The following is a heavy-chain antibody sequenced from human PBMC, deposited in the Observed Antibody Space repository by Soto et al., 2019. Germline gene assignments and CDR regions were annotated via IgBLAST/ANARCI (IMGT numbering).Heavy chain of an antibody. D-gene: IGHD2-2*01. J-gene: IGHJ5*02. CDR1: GGTFSSYV. Sequence: QVQLVQSGAEVKKPGSSVKVSCKASGGTFSSYVISWVRQAPRQGLEWMGGIFPLFGTATYAQNFQGRVTITADKSTSTVYMEVSSLRSDDSAVYFCARGVVPDTPEDNWFDPCGQGTLVTVSS. CDR3: ARGVVPDTPEDNWFDP. CDR2: IFPLFGTA. V-gene: IGHV1-69*06.